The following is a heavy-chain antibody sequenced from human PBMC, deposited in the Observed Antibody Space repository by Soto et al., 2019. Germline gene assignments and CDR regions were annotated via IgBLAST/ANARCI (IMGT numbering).Heavy chain of an antibody. CDR2: IIPILGIA. CDR3: ARTNGGHSCLGY. CDR1: GGTFSSYT. J-gene: IGHJ4*02. Sequence: QVQLVQSGAEVKKPGSSVKVSCKASGGTFSSYTISWVRQAPGQGLEWMGRIIPILGIANYAQKFQGRVTITADKSTSPAYMELSRLRSEDTAVYYWARTNGGHSCLGYWGQGSLVTVSS. D-gene: IGHD2-8*01. V-gene: IGHV1-69*02.